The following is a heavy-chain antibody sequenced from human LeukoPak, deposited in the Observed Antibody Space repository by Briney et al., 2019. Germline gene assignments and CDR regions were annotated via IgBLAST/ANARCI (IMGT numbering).Heavy chain of an antibody. CDR3: ASFNNWNYERGWYDP. CDR1: GYTFTGYY. D-gene: IGHD1-7*01. V-gene: IGHV1-2*02. Sequence: EASVKVSCKASGYTFTGYYMHWVRQAPGQGLEWMGWINPNSGGTNYAQKFQGRVTMTRDTSISTAYMELSRLRSDDTAVYYCASFNNWNYERGWYDPWGQGTLVTVSS. CDR2: INPNSGGT. J-gene: IGHJ5*02.